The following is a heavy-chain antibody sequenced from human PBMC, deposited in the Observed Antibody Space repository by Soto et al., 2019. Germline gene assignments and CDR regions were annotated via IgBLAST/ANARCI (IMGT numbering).Heavy chain of an antibody. CDR2: MYYSGTT. CDR3: ARAASPQFEVLAAFDP. CDR1: GASLSSGSYY. V-gene: IGHV4-61*01. J-gene: IGHJ5*02. Sequence: SETLSLTCTVSGASLSSGSYYWSWIRQPPGKGLEWLGYMYYSGTTKYNPSLTSRVTLSVDMSKNQLSLELNSVTAADSAVYFRARAASPQFEVLAAFDPGGRGVRVTVSS. D-gene: IGHD3-16*01.